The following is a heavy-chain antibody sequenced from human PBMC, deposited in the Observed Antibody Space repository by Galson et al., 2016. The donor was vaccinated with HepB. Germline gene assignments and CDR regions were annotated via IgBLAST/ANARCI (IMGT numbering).Heavy chain of an antibody. CDR3: ARHRRGWFGELHFDY. Sequence: QSGAEVKKPGESLRISCKGSGYRFTSYWITWVRQMPGKGLELMGRIDPTDSHTNYSPSSQGHVTIPADKAIGTAYLQWSSLKASATPMYYCARHRRGWFGELHFDYWGQGTLVTVSS. V-gene: IGHV5-10-1*01. CDR1: GYRFTSYW. J-gene: IGHJ4*02. D-gene: IGHD3-10*01. CDR2: IDPTDSHT.